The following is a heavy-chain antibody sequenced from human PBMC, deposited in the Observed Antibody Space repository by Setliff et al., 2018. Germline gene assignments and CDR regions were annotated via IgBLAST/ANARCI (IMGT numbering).Heavy chain of an antibody. CDR2: FDPEDGET. Sequence: ALVKVSCKVSGYTLTELSMHWVRQAPGKGLEWMGGFDPEDGETIYAQKFQGRVTMTEDTSTDTAYMELSSLRSEDTAVYYCATLAFTYYYDSSGYYPHDYWGQGTLVTVSS. V-gene: IGHV1-24*01. D-gene: IGHD3-22*01. CDR1: GYTLTELS. J-gene: IGHJ4*02. CDR3: ATLAFTYYYDSSGYYPHDY.